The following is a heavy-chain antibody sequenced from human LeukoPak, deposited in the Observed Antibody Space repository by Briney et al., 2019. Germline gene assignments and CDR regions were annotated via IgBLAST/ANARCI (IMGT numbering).Heavy chain of an antibody. J-gene: IGHJ4*01. CDR3: VKGSRLRRLDY. Sequence: GGSLRLSCTASGFTFNDYTMHWVHQAPGKGLEWVSLISWNGDNTYYADSVRGRFTISRDNSKNSLYLQMKSLTTDDTAFYYCVKGSRLRRLDYWGQGTLVTVSS. CDR1: GFTFNDYT. CDR2: ISWNGDNT. V-gene: IGHV3-43*01. D-gene: IGHD4-17*01.